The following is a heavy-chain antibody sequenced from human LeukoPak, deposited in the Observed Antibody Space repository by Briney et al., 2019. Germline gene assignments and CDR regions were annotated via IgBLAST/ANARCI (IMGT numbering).Heavy chain of an antibody. CDR1: GFSFDDYG. J-gene: IGHJ4*02. V-gene: IGHV3-20*04. D-gene: IGHD6-13*01. CDR3: ARDNIAAPFDY. CDR2: INWNGGST. Sequence: GGSLRLSCAASGFSFDDYGMSWVRQAPRKGLEWVSGINWNGGSTGYADSVKGRFTISRDNAKNSLYLQMNSLRAEDTALYYCARDNIAAPFDYWGQGTLVTVSS.